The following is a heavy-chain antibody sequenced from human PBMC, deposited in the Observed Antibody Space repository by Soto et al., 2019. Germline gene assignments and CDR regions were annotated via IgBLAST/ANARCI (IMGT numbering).Heavy chain of an antibody. CDR3: ARDCALAVAGPGRLDP. CDR2: IYYTGNP. D-gene: IGHD6-19*01. Sequence: PSETLSLTCTVSGGSVSSDSHYWTWIRQPPGKGLEWIGYIYYTGNPNYSPSLKSRVTISVYTSKNQFSLKLTSVTAADTAAYYCARDCALAVAGPGRLDPRGQGTLVTVSS. V-gene: IGHV4-61*01. CDR1: GGSVSSDSHY. J-gene: IGHJ5*02.